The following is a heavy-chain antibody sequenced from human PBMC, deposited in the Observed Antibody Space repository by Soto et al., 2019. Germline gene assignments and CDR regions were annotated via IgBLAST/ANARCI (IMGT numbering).Heavy chain of an antibody. D-gene: IGHD3-10*01. CDR1: GGSFSGYY. CDR2: INHSGST. J-gene: IGHJ4*02. CDR3: ARQGRAMVRGVIIRGHDY. Sequence: PWETLSLTCAVYGGSFSGYYWSWIRQPPGKGLEWIGEINHSGSTNYNPSLKSRVTISVDTSKNQFSLKLSSVTAADTAVYYCARQGRAMVRGVIIRGHDYWGQGTLVTVSS. V-gene: IGHV4-34*01.